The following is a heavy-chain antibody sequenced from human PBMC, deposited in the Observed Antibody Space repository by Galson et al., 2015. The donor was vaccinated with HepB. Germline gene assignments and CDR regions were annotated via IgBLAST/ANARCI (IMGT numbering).Heavy chain of an antibody. D-gene: IGHD3/OR15-3a*01. V-gene: IGHV3-21*01. CDR2: ISSSSSYI. CDR3: ARGAFSTGAHFDY. J-gene: IGHJ4*02. CDR1: GFTFSSYS. Sequence: SLRLSCAASGFTFSSYSMNWVRQAPGKGLEWVSSISSSSSYIYYADSVKGRFTISRDNAKNSLYLQMNSLRAEDTAVYYCARGAFSTGAHFDYWGQGTLVTVSS.